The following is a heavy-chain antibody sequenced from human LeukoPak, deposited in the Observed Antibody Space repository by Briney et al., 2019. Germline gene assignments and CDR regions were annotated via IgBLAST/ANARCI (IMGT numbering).Heavy chain of an antibody. J-gene: IGHJ5*02. CDR1: GGSISSYY. Sequence: TLSLTCTVTGGSISSYYWSWIRQPPGRGLEWIGYIYYSGSTNYNPSLKSRVTISVDTSKNQFSLKLSSVTAADTAVYYCARDRHYYDSSGYDWNWFDPWGQGTLVTVSS. CDR3: ARDRHYYDSSGYDWNWFDP. V-gene: IGHV4-59*01. CDR2: IYYSGST. D-gene: IGHD3-22*01.